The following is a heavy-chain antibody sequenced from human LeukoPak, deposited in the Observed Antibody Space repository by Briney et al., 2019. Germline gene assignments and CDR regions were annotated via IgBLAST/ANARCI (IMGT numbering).Heavy chain of an antibody. CDR3: AGDRRGYSYGRGDFDY. J-gene: IGHJ4*02. CDR2: IYSGGST. CDR1: GFTVSSNY. D-gene: IGHD5-18*01. Sequence: GGSLRLSCAASGFTVSSNYMSWVRQAPGKGLEWVSVIYSGGSTYYADSVKGRFTISRDNSKNTLYLQMNSLRAEDTAVYYCAGDRRGYSYGRGDFDYWGQGTLVTVSS. V-gene: IGHV3-66*01.